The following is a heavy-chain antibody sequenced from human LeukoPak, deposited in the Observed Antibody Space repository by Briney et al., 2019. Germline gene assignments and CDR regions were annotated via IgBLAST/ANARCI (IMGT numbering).Heavy chain of an antibody. D-gene: IGHD3-9*01. Sequence: ASVKVSCKVSGYTLTELSMHWVRQAPGKGLEWMGGFDPEDGETIYAQKFQGRVTMTEDTSTDTAYMELSSLRSEDTAVYYCATKGDILTGYYTFDYWGQGTLVTVSS. CDR3: ATKGDILTGYYTFDY. CDR2: FDPEDGET. J-gene: IGHJ4*02. V-gene: IGHV1-24*01. CDR1: GYTLTELS.